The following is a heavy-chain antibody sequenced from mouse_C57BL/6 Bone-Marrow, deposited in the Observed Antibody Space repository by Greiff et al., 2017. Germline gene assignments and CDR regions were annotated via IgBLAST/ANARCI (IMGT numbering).Heavy chain of an antibody. Sequence: EVQGVESGGGLVQPGGSLKLSCAASGFTFSDYGMAWVRQAPRKGPEWVAFISNLAYSIYYADTVTGRFTISRENAKNTLYLEMSSLRSEDTAMYYCARRNYRNAMDYWGQGTSVTVSS. J-gene: IGHJ4*01. CDR1: GFTFSDYG. D-gene: IGHD2-14*01. CDR3: ARRNYRNAMDY. V-gene: IGHV5-15*01. CDR2: ISNLAYSI.